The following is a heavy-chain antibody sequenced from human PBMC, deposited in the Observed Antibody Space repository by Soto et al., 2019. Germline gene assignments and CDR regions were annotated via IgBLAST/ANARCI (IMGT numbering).Heavy chain of an antibody. D-gene: IGHD6-13*01. V-gene: IGHV3-21*01. CDR3: AREQQLGLAIDY. CDR2: ISSSSYI. J-gene: IGHJ4*02. Sequence: GGSLRLSCAASGFTFSSYSMNWVRQAPGKGLEWVSSISSSSYIYYADSVKGRFTISRDNAKNSLYLQMNSLRAEDTAVYYCAREQQLGLAIDYWGQGTLVTVSS. CDR1: GFTFSSYS.